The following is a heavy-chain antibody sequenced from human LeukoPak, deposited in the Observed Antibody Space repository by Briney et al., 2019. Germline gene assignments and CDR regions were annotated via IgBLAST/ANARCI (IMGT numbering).Heavy chain of an antibody. D-gene: IGHD1/OR15-1a*01. V-gene: IGHV3-11*03. J-gene: IGHJ4*02. CDR2: ISSSSSYT. CDR1: GFTFSDYY. CDR3: RFARAPEHDY. Sequence: PGGSLRLSCAASGFTFSDYYMSWIRQAPGKGLEWVSYISSSSSYTNYADSVKGRFTISRDNAKNSLYLQMNSLGAEDTAVYYCRFARAPEHDYWGQGTLVTVSS.